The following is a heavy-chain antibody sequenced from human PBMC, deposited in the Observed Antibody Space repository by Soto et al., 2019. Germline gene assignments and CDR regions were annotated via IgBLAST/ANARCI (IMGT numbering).Heavy chain of an antibody. J-gene: IGHJ3*02. CDR1: GYSFTSYW. D-gene: IGHD3-3*01. V-gene: IGHV5-51*01. Sequence: GESLKISCKGSGYSFTSYWIGWVRQMPGKGLEWMGIIYPGDSDTRYSPSFQGQVTISADKSISTAYLQWSSLKASDTAMYYCARHVTYYDFWSGYADDAFDIWGQGTMVTVSS. CDR2: IYPGDSDT. CDR3: ARHVTYYDFWSGYADDAFDI.